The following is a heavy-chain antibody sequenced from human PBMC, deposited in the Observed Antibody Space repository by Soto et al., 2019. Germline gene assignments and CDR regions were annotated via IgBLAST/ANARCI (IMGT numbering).Heavy chain of an antibody. Sequence: ASVKVSCKTSGYNFTSHYIHWVRQAPGQRLESMGIIYPRGGSTIYAQKFQGKVTMTRDTSTHTLYMELSSLRSEDTAIYYCARVGYSSTGTTLHFHGLDVWGQGTTVTVS. CDR3: ARVGYSSTGTTLHFHGLDV. D-gene: IGHD3-22*01. J-gene: IGHJ6*02. V-gene: IGHV1-46*01. CDR1: GYNFTSHY. CDR2: IYPRGGST.